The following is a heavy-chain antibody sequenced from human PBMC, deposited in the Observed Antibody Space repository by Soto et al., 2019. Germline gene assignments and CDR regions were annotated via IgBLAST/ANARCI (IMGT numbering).Heavy chain of an antibody. CDR2: ISGSGGST. CDR3: ANGVHYDFWSGFPLTYYYYYMDV. CDR1: GFTFSSYA. V-gene: IGHV3-23*01. J-gene: IGHJ6*03. D-gene: IGHD3-3*01. Sequence: GGSLRLSCAASGFTFSSYAMSWVRQAPGKGLEWVSAISGSGGSTYYADSVKGRFTISRDNSKNTLYLQMNSLRAEETAVYYCANGVHYDFWSGFPLTYYYYYMDVWGKGTTVTVSS.